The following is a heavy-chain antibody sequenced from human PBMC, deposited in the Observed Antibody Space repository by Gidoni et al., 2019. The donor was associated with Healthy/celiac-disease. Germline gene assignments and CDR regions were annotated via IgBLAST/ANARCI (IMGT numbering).Heavy chain of an antibody. Sequence: QVQLVESGGGLVKPGGSLRLSCAASGFPFSDYYMSWIPQAAGKGLEWVSYISSSGSTIYYADSVKGRFTISRDNAKNSLYLQMNSLRAEDTAVYYCASEELRYNGMDVWGQGTTVTVSS. D-gene: IGHD3-9*01. CDR3: ASEELRYNGMDV. CDR1: GFPFSDYY. CDR2: ISSSGSTI. V-gene: IGHV3-11*01. J-gene: IGHJ6*02.